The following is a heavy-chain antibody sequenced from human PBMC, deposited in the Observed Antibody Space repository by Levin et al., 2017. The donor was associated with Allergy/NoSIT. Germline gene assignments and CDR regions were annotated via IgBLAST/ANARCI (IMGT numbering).Heavy chain of an antibody. D-gene: IGHD3-16*01. CDR3: TKDCGRCNSWGDDLEY. CDR1: GFTFSDSW. Sequence: HPGGSLRLSCAASGFTFSDSWMHWVRQAPGKGLVWVARINEDARKIDYADSVKGRFTISRDDAKGTVYLQMNSLTVEDTAVYYCTKDCGRCNSWGDDLEYWGQGTLVTVSS. CDR2: INEDARKI. J-gene: IGHJ4*02. V-gene: IGHV3-74*01.